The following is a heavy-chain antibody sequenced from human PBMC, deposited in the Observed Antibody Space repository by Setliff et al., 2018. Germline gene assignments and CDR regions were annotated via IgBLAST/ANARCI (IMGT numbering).Heavy chain of an antibody. D-gene: IGHD6-19*01. Sequence: SETLSLTCAVSVYSISRDCHWGWIRQPPGKGLEWIGSIYYSGNTYYNASLKGRVTISGDTPKNQFSLKLTAVTAADTAIYYCARHRAVAGAYYFDFWGQGTLVTVSS. CDR1: VYSISRDCH. J-gene: IGHJ4*02. V-gene: IGHV4-38-2*01. CDR3: ARHRAVAGAYYFDF. CDR2: IYYSGNT.